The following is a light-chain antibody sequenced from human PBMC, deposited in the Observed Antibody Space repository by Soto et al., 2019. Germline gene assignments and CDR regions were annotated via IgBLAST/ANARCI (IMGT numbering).Light chain of an antibody. CDR3: QVWESSSDRYV. CDR1: NIGSKS. J-gene: IGLJ1*01. Sequence: SYALTQPPSVSVAPGQTARIACGGNNIGSKSVHWYSQKSGQAPVLVVYDDSERPSGIPERFSGSNSGNTATLTISRVEAGDEADYYCQVWESSSDRYVFGTGTKVTVL. CDR2: DDS. V-gene: IGLV3-21*02.